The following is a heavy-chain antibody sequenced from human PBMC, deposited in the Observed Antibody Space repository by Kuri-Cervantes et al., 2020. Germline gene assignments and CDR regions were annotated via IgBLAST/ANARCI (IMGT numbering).Heavy chain of an antibody. CDR3: ARGYDSSGYYLGY. V-gene: IGHV3-21*03. J-gene: IGHJ4*02. CDR1: GFTFRSYS. CDR2: ISSSSSYI. D-gene: IGHD3-22*01. Sequence: GESLKISCAASGFTFRSYSMNWVRQAPGKGLEWVSSISSSSSYIYYADSLKGRFTISRDSAKNSLYLQMNSLRVEDTAVYYCARGYDSSGYYLGYWGQGTLVTVSS.